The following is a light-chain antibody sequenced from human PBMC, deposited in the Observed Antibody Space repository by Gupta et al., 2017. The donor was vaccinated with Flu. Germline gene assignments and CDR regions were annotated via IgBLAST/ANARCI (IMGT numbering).Light chain of an antibody. Sequence: KLTCTLSSGHSSNAIAWHQQQPEKGPRYLIKLNSDGSHYKGDGIPDRFSGSSSGAERYLTISSLQAEDEADYYCQTWGTAIRVFGGGTKLTVL. CDR1: SGHSSNA. CDR3: QTWGTAIRV. V-gene: IGLV4-69*01. CDR2: LNSDGSH. J-gene: IGLJ3*02.